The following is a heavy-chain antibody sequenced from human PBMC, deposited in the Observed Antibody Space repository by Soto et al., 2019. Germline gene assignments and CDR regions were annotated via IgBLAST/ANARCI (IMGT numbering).Heavy chain of an antibody. CDR1: GFTFSDYW. Sequence: GGSLRLSCAASGFTFSDYWMQWVRQAPGKGLVWVSRISSDGSYTTYADSVKGRFTISRDNAKNTLSLQMNSLRAEDTAVYYCARAYYYDSSGYYYEDAFDIWGQGTMVTVSS. CDR3: ARAYYYDSSGYYYEDAFDI. D-gene: IGHD3-22*01. J-gene: IGHJ3*02. CDR2: ISSDGSYT. V-gene: IGHV3-74*01.